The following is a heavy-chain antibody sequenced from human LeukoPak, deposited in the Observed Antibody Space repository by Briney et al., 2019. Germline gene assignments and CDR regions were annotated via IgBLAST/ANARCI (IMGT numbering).Heavy chain of an antibody. J-gene: IGHJ4*02. CDR2: ISGSGGST. CDR3: AKDKITWLVRGGTFDY. V-gene: IGHV3-23*01. CDR1: GFTFSSYA. D-gene: IGHD6-19*01. Sequence: GESLRLSCAASGFTFSSYAMSWVRQAPGKGLEWVSAISGSGGSTYYADSVKGRFTISRDNSKNTLYPQMNSLRAEDTAVYYCAKDKITWLVRGGTFDYWGQGTLVTVSS.